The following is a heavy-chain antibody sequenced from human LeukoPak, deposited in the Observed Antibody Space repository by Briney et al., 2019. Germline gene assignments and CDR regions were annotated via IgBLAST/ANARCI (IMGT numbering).Heavy chain of an antibody. CDR2: IYHSGST. CDR3: ARRIGSGSYYST. D-gene: IGHD3-10*01. Sequence: SETLSLTCTVSGGSISSGGYYWSWIRQPPGKGLEWIGYIYHSGSTNYNPSLKSRVTISVDTSKNQFSLKLSSVTAADTAVYYCARRIGSGSYYSTWGQGTLVTVSS. J-gene: IGHJ4*02. CDR1: GGSISSGGYY. V-gene: IGHV4-61*08.